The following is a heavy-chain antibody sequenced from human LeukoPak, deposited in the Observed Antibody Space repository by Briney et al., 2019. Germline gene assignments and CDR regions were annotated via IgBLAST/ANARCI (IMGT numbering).Heavy chain of an antibody. V-gene: IGHV4-61*02. CDR3: ARGSMATIFWYFDL. CDR2: IYTSGST. Sequence: PSETLSLTCTVSGGSISSGSYYWSWIRQPAGKGLEWIGRIYTSGSTNYNPSLKSRVTISVDTSKNQFSLKLSSVTAADTAVYYCARGSMATIFWYFDLWGRGTLVTVSS. D-gene: IGHD5-24*01. CDR1: GGSISSGSYY. J-gene: IGHJ2*01.